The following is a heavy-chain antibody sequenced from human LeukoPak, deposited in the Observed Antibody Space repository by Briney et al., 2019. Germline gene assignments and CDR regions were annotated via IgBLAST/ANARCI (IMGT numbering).Heavy chain of an antibody. J-gene: IGHJ4*02. CDR1: GFTFSSYA. V-gene: IGHV3-23*01. D-gene: IGHD2-2*01. CDR2: ISGSGGST. CDR3: AKLTPPVFPYQSTRHFDY. Sequence: PGGSLRLSCAASGFTFSSYAMSWVRQAPGKGLEWVSAISGSGGSTYYADSVKGRFTISRDNSKNTLYLQMNSLRAEDTAVYYCAKLTPPVFPYQSTRHFDYWGQGTLVTVSS.